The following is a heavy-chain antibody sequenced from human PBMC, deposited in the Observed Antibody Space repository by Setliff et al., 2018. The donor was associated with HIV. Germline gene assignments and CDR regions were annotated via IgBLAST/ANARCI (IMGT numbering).Heavy chain of an antibody. Sequence: SQTLSLTCAISGDSVSSNTAAWNWVRQSPSRGLEWLGRTYYRSKWYNDYAVFVKGRITINPDTSKNQFSLQLNSVTPEDTAIYYCARGSHGSVLLGGQGTLVTVSS. CDR3: ARGSHGSVLL. D-gene: IGHD6-19*01. CDR2: TYYRSKWYN. J-gene: IGHJ4*02. V-gene: IGHV6-1*01. CDR1: GDSVSSNTAA.